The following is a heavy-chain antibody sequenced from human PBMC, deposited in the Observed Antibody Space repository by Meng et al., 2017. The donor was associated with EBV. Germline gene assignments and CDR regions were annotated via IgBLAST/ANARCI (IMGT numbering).Heavy chain of an antibody. Sequence: QGQRVQSGAEVKKPGASVKVSCNASGYTFTGYYMHWVRQAPGKGLEWMGRINPNSGGTNYAQKFQGRVTMTRDTSISTAYMELSRLRSDDTAVYYCARVGIAVAGTGDYWGQGTLVTVSS. CDR1: GYTFTGYY. D-gene: IGHD6-19*01. V-gene: IGHV1-2*06. CDR3: ARVGIAVAGTGDY. CDR2: INPNSGGT. J-gene: IGHJ4*02.